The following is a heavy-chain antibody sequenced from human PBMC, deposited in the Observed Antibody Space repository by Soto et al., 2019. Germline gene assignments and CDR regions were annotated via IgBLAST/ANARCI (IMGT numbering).Heavy chain of an antibody. CDR3: AKLESLVVVAAYFDY. J-gene: IGHJ4*02. Sequence: GGSLRLSCAASGFTFSSYAMSWVRQAPGKGLEWVSAISGSGGSTYYADSVKGQFTISRDNSKNTLYLQMNSLRAEDTAVYYCAKLESLVVVAAYFDYWGQGTLVTVSS. V-gene: IGHV3-23*01. CDR2: ISGSGGST. CDR1: GFTFSSYA. D-gene: IGHD2-15*01.